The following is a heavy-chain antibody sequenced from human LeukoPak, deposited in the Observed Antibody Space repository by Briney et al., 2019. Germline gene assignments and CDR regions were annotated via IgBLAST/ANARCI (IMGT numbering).Heavy chain of an antibody. J-gene: IGHJ4*02. Sequence: GGSLRLSCAASGFTFSSYEMNWVRQAPGKGLEWVSYITSGSTIYYADSVKGRFTISRDNAKNSLYLQMNSLRAEDTAVYYCARESDYGPGSIFDYWGQGTLVTVSS. CDR1: GFTFSSYE. CDR3: ARESDYGPGSIFDY. CDR2: ITSGSTI. D-gene: IGHD3-10*01. V-gene: IGHV3-48*03.